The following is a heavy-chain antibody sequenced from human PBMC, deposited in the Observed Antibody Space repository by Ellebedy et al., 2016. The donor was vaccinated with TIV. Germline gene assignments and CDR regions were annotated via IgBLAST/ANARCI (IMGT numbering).Heavy chain of an antibody. J-gene: IGHJ4*02. CDR2: IYWNDDK. CDR3: AHLLEGRYSYAYFDY. V-gene: IGHV2-5*01. D-gene: IGHD5-18*01. Sequence: SGPTLVKPTQTLTLTCTFSGFSLSTSGVGVGWIRQPPGKALEWLALIYWNDDKRYSPSLKSRLTITKDTSKNQVVLTMTNMDPVDTATYYCAHLLEGRYSYAYFDYWGQGTLVTVSS. CDR1: GFSLSTSGVG.